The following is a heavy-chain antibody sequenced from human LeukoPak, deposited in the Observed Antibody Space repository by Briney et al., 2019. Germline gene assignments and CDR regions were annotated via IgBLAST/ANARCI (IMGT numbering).Heavy chain of an antibody. V-gene: IGHV1-69*01. CDR2: IIPIFGTA. CDR3: ARDRSYNWNYYMDV. D-gene: IGHD1-1*01. Sequence: GASVKVSCKASGGTFSSYAISLVRQAPGQGLEWMGGIIPIFGTANYAQKFQGRVTITADESTSTAYMELSSLRSEDTAVYYCARDRSYNWNYYMDVWGKGTTVTVSS. J-gene: IGHJ6*03. CDR1: GGTFSSYA.